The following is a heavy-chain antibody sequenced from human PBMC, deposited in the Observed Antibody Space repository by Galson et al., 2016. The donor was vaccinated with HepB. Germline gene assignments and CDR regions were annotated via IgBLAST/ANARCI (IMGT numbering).Heavy chain of an antibody. Sequence: SLRHCCGVSGLDFRRYWQHWVRQTPGKGLVWVSRINADGTATGYADSVKGRFTISRDDAKNTLYLQMNTLRVEDTAVYYCTRETRWYFDLWGRGTLLTVSS. CDR3: TRETRWYFDL. V-gene: IGHV3-74*01. CDR2: INADGTAT. J-gene: IGHJ2*01. CDR1: GLDFRRYW.